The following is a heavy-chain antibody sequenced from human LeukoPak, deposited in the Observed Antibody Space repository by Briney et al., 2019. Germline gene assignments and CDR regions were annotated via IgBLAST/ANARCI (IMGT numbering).Heavy chain of an antibody. D-gene: IGHD1-26*01. J-gene: IGHJ4*02. Sequence: PGRSLRLSCAASGFTFSSYAMHWVRQAPGKGLEWVAVISYDGSNKYYADSVKGRFTISRDNSKNTLYLQMNSLRAEDTAVYYCARERGVGATITPFDYWGQGTLVTVSS. CDR3: ARERGVGATITPFDY. CDR1: GFTFSSYA. CDR2: ISYDGSNK. V-gene: IGHV3-30-3*01.